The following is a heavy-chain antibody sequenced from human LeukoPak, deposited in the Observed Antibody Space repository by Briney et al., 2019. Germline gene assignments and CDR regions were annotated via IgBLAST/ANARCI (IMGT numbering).Heavy chain of an antibody. V-gene: IGHV3-21*01. D-gene: IGHD2-15*01. Sequence: PGGSLRLSCAASGFTVSSNYMNWVRQAPGKGLEWVSSISNTGGNTYYADSLKGRFTISRDNAKDSLYLQMNSLRADDTAVYYCARGRLSGYCSGAKCYSGYWGQGTLVTVSS. CDR3: ARGRLSGYCSGAKCYSGY. CDR1: GFTVSSNY. J-gene: IGHJ4*02. CDR2: ISNTGGNT.